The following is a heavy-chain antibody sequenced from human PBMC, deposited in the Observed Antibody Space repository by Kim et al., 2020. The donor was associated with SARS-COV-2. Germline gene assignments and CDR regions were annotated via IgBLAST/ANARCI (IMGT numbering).Heavy chain of an antibody. CDR2: ISAYNGNT. CDR1: GYTFTSYG. J-gene: IGHJ4*02. V-gene: IGHV1-18*01. CDR3: ASSHYCSGGSCYYFDY. D-gene: IGHD2-15*01. Sequence: ASVKVSCKASGYTFTSYGISWVRQAPGQGLEWMGWISAYNGNTNYAQKLQGRVTMTTDTSTSTAYMELRSLRSDDTAVYYCASSHYCSGGSCYYFDYWGQGTLVTVSS.